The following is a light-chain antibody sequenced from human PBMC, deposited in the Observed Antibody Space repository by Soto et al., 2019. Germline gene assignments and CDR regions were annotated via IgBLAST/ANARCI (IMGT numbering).Light chain of an antibody. CDR3: QQRFSWPPWT. CDR2: DTS. CDR1: EDVDIY. V-gene: IGKV3-11*01. J-gene: IGKJ1*01. Sequence: EVVLTHSPATLSLSPGGRATLSCRASEDVDIYLAWYQQRPGQAPRLLIYDTSKRATGIPARFTGTGSGTDFTLTISSLEPEDFAVYYCQQRFSWPPWTFGQGTKVEIK.